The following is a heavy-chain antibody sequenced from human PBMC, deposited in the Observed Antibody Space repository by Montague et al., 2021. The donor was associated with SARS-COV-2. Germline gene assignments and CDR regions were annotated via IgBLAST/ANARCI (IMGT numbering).Heavy chain of an antibody. Sequence: SETLSLTCAVYGGSFSGYYWSWIRQPPGKGLEWIGEINHSGSTNXXPSLKSRVTISVDTSKNHLSLKVRSVTAADTAVCYCAREGDWGSDWYFDLWGRGSPVTVSS. CDR3: AREGDWGSDWYFDL. D-gene: IGHD7-27*01. CDR1: GGSFSGYY. V-gene: IGHV4-34*01. J-gene: IGHJ2*01. CDR2: INHSGST.